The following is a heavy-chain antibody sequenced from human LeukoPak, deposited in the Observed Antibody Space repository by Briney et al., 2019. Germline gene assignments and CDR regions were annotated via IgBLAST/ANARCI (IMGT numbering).Heavy chain of an antibody. J-gene: IGHJ4*02. D-gene: IGHD1-26*01. CDR1: GFTFSSYS. CDR2: ISGSSGYI. CDR3: ARDFPLVVGATTDYFDY. V-gene: IGHV3-21*04. Sequence: GGSLRLSCAASGFTFSSYSMNWVRQAPGKGLEWVSSISGSSGYIYYPDSMKGRFTISRDNAKNSLYLQMNSLRAEDTAVYYCARDFPLVVGATTDYFDYWGQGTLVTVSS.